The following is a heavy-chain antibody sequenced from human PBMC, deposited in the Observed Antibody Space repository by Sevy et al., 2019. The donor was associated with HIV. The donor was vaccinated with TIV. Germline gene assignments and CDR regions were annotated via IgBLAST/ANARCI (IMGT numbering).Heavy chain of an antibody. CDR3: ARVRSISSEPNYYYGMDV. CDR1: GYSISSGYY. J-gene: IGHJ6*02. CDR2: IYHSGST. D-gene: IGHD2-21*01. V-gene: IGHV4-38-2*02. Sequence: SETLSLTCTVSGYSISSGYYWGWIRQPPGKGLEWIGSIYHSGSTYYTPSLKSRVTISVDTSKNQFCLKLSSVTAADTAVYYCARVRSISSEPNYYYGMDVWGQGTTVTVSS.